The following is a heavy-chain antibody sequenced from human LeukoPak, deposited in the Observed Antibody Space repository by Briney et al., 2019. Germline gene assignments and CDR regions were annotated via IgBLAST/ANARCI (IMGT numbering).Heavy chain of an antibody. CDR2: IYSGGTT. CDR1: GFTLSTNY. CDR3: ARDPLH. J-gene: IGHJ4*02. Sequence: GGSLRLSCAVSGFTLSTNYMNWVRQAPGKGLEWVSVIYSGGTTYYADSVKGRFTVSRDLSSNTVLLQMNSLRVEDTAMYYCARDPLHWGQGTLVAVSS. V-gene: IGHV3-53*01.